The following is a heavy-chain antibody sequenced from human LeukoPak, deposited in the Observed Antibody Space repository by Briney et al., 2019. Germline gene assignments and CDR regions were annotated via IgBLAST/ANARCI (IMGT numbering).Heavy chain of an antibody. V-gene: IGHV4-30-2*03. D-gene: IGHD2-15*01. CDR3: ARAHCSGGSCYSALFDY. J-gene: IGHJ4*02. CDR2: IYYSGST. Sequence: SQTLSLTCTVSGGSINSGGYYWSWIRQHPGKGLEWIGSIYYSGSTYYNPSLKSRVTISVDTSKNQFSLKLSSVTAADTAVYYCARAHCSGGSCYSALFDYWGQGTLVTVSS. CDR1: GGSINSGGYY.